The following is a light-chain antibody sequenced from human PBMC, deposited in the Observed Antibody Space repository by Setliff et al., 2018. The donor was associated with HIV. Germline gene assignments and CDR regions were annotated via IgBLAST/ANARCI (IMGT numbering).Light chain of an antibody. CDR3: ATWDDSLNGRV. J-gene: IGLJ1*01. V-gene: IGLV1-44*01. CDR1: SSNIGTNT. Sequence: QSVLTQTPSASGTPGQGVTISCSGGSSNIGTNTVNWYQQLPGTAPKLLMYSDNQRPSGVPDRFSGSKSGTPASLAISGLQSEDEADYYCATWDDSLNGRVFGTGTKVTVL. CDR2: SDN.